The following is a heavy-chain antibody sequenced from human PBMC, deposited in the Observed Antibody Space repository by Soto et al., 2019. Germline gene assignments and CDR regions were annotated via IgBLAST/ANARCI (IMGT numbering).Heavy chain of an antibody. CDR2: ISYDGSNK. Sequence: GGSLRLSCAASGFTVSSYAMHWVRQAPGKGLEWAAVISYDGSNKYYADSVKGRFTISRDNSKNTLYLQMNSLRAEDTAVYYCARRIQPYYFDYWGQGTLVTVSS. D-gene: IGHD5-18*01. CDR1: GFTVSSYA. V-gene: IGHV3-30-3*01. J-gene: IGHJ4*02. CDR3: ARRIQPYYFDY.